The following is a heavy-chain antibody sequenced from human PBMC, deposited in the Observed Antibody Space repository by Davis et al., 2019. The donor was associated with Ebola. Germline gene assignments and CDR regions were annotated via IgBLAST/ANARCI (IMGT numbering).Heavy chain of an antibody. D-gene: IGHD3-3*01. CDR3: ARQGWSGYSLRHWLDP. J-gene: IGHJ5*02. CDR2: ISYAGST. CDR1: GDSISSSYY. V-gene: IGHV4-39*01. Sequence: SETLSLTCTVSGDSISSSYYWGWIRQPPGKGLEYIGFISYAGSTYYNPSLKSRLTMSVDTSNNHFSLMLTSVTAADTAVYYCARQGWSGYSLRHWLDPWGRGTLVTVSS.